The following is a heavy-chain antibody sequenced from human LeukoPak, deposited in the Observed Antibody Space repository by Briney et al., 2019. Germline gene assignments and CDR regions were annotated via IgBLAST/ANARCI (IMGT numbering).Heavy chain of an antibody. CDR2: ISSTGTTI. CDR1: GFTFSSYE. Sequence: GGSLRLPCAASGFTFSSYEMNWLRQAPGKGLEWVSYISSTGTTIYYADSVKGRFTISRDNAKNSLYLQMNSLRAEDTAVYYCARDLKSGLWGQGTLVAVSS. CDR3: ARDLKSGL. V-gene: IGHV3-48*03. D-gene: IGHD3-10*01. J-gene: IGHJ4*02.